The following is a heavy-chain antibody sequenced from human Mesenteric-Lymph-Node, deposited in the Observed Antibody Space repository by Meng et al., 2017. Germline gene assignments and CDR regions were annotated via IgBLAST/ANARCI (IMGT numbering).Heavy chain of an antibody. CDR2: ISSNSGYL. V-gene: IGHV3-21*01. CDR1: GFTFSSYT. Sequence: GESLKISCAASGFTFSSYTMNWVRQAPGKGLEWVSSISSNSGYLYYADSVKGRFPISRDNAKNSLYLQMNSLRAEDTALYYCSRDGGYCSGGICYSRHYFDYWGQGALVTVSS. J-gene: IGHJ4*02. CDR3: SRDGGYCSGGICYSRHYFDY. D-gene: IGHD2-15*01.